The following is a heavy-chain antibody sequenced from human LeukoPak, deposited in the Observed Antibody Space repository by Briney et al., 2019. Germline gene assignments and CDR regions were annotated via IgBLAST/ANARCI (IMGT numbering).Heavy chain of an antibody. Sequence: SETLSLTCTVSGGSISSHYWSWIRQPPGKGLEWIGYIYYSGNTDYNPSLKGRVTISVDTSKNQFSLKLTSVTAADTAVYYCARWKGYSYGYLDYWGQGTLVTVSS. V-gene: IGHV4-59*11. J-gene: IGHJ4*02. CDR3: ARWKGYSYGYLDY. CDR2: IYYSGNT. D-gene: IGHD5-18*01. CDR1: GGSISSHY.